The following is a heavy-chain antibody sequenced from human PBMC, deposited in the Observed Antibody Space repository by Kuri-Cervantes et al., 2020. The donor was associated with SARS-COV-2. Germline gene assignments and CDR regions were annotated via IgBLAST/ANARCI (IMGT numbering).Heavy chain of an antibody. Sequence: ASVKVSCKASGYTFTSYDINWVRQATGQGLEWMGWMNPNSGNTGYAQKFQGRVTMTRDTSISTVYMDLSSLRSDDTAVYYCVRFRYYDSIRNASDIWGQGTLVTVSS. CDR2: MNPNSGNT. J-gene: IGHJ3*02. CDR1: GYTFTSYD. D-gene: IGHD3-22*01. CDR3: VRFRYYDSIRNASDI. V-gene: IGHV1-8*02.